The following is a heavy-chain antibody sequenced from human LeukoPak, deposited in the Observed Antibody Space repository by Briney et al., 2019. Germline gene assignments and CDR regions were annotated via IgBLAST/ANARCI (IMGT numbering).Heavy chain of an antibody. CDR3: ARESSLSQGVPFDY. CDR2: IIPILGIA. D-gene: IGHD2-2*01. V-gene: IGHV1-69*04. CDR1: GGTFSSYT. J-gene: IGHJ4*02. Sequence: SVKVSCKASGGTFSSYTISWVRQAPGQGLEWMGRIIPILGIANYAQKFQGRDTITADKSTSTAYMELSSLRSEDTAVYYCARESSLSQGVPFDYWGQGTLVTVSS.